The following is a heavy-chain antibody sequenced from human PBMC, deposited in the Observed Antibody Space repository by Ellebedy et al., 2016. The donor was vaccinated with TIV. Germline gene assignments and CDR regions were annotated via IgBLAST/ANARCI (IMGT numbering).Heavy chain of an antibody. CDR2: IYWNDDK. J-gene: IGHJ5*02. CDR1: GFSLSTSGVG. CDR3: AHRGGYCSSTSCLPAGWFDP. Sequence: SGPTLVKPTQTLTLTCTFSGFSLSTSGVGVGWIRQPPGKALEWLALIYWNDDKRYSPSLKSRLTVTKDTSKNQVVLTMTNMDPVDTATYYCAHRGGYCSSTSCLPAGWFDPWGQGTLVTASS. D-gene: IGHD2-2*01. V-gene: IGHV2-5*01.